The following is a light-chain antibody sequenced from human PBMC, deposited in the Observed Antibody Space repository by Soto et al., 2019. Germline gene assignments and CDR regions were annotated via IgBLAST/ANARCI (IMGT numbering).Light chain of an antibody. CDR1: QSVTSN. CDR2: GAS. Sequence: EIVMTQSPATLSVSPGERATISCRASQSVTSNLAWYQQKPGQAPRLLIYGASTRATGIPARFSGSGSGTEFTLTISSLQSEDFAVYYCQQYNDWPRRLTFGGGTKVDIK. J-gene: IGKJ4*01. CDR3: QQYNDWPRRLT. V-gene: IGKV3-15*01.